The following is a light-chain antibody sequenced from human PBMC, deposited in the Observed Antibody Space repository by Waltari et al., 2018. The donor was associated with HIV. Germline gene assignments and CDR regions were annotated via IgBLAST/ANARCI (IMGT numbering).Light chain of an antibody. CDR1: SPDVGGFNH. Sequence: QSALTQPAFVSGSPGPSIPISCTRSSPDVGGFNHVSWYHQHPGKAPRLMIYDVSTRPSGVSDRFSGSKTGDTASLTISGLQPEDEADYYCESYTSTSVWVFGGGTRLTVL. J-gene: IGLJ3*02. CDR2: DVS. CDR3: ESYTSTSVWV. V-gene: IGLV2-14*03.